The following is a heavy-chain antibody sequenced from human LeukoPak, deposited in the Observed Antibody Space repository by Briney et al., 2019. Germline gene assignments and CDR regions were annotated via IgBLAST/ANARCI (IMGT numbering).Heavy chain of an antibody. CDR2: ICYSGST. CDR3: ARDTLLDAFDI. V-gene: IGHV4-59*01. CDR1: GGSISSYY. Sequence: SETLSLTCTVSGGSISSYYWSWIRQPPGKGLEWIGYICYSGSTNYNPSLKSRVTISVDTSKNQFSLKLSSVTAADTAVYYCARDTLLDAFDIWGQGTMVTVSS. J-gene: IGHJ3*02.